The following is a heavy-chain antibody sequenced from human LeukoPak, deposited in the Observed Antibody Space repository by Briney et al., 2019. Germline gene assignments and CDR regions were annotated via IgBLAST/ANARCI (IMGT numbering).Heavy chain of an antibody. Sequence: PGGSLRLSCAASGVTFSSYAMTWVRQATGKGLEWVSTTSGSGSSTYYADSVKGRFTNSRDSSKNTLYLQVNSLKAEDSAVYYCAINQFSGSYFGYWGQGMLVTVSS. CDR1: GVTFSSYA. CDR3: AINQFSGSYFGY. CDR2: TSGSGSST. J-gene: IGHJ4*02. V-gene: IGHV3-23*01. D-gene: IGHD1-26*01.